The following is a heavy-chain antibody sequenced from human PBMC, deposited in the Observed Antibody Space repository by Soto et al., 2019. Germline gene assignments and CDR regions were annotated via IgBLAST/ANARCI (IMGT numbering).Heavy chain of an antibody. CDR2: ISPYKGNT. Sequence: ASVKVSCKTSGYTFSSIGVSWVRQAPGQGLEWMGWISPYKGNTYYAQRLQGRVTMTTDTSTSTAYMELRSLRSDDTAVYFCARDLDGSGNYYTKYWGQGTLVTVSS. J-gene: IGHJ4*02. CDR1: GYTFSSIG. D-gene: IGHD3-10*01. V-gene: IGHV1-18*01. CDR3: ARDLDGSGNYYTKY.